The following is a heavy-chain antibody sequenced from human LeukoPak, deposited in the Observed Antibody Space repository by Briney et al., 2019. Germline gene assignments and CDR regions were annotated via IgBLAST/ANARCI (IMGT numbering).Heavy chain of an antibody. D-gene: IGHD6-13*01. CDR3: ARFLWGQLVPDVLDV. J-gene: IGHJ6*02. Sequence: ASVTVSCKAPGYTFTGYDINWVRQATGQGLEWMGWMNPNSGNTGFAQKFQGRVTMTRNTSISTAYMELSSLRSEDTAVYFCARFLWGQLVPDVLDVWGQGTTVTVSS. V-gene: IGHV1-8*01. CDR2: MNPNSGNT. CDR1: GYTFTGYD.